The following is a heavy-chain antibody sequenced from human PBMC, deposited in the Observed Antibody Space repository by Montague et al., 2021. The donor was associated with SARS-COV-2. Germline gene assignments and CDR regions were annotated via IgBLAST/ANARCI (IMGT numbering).Heavy chain of an antibody. V-gene: IGHV4-59*01. D-gene: IGHD2-2*01. CDR3: ANFGRTQLLFGTLYCGMDV. J-gene: IGHJ6*02. CDR2: ISYSGST. Sequence: SETLSLTCTVSGGSISSYYWSWIRQPPGRGLQWIGYISYSGSTKYNPSLKSRVTISVDMSKNHFTLRLSSVTAADTAVYYCANFGRTQLLFGTLYCGMDVWGQGTTVTVSS. CDR1: GGSISSYY.